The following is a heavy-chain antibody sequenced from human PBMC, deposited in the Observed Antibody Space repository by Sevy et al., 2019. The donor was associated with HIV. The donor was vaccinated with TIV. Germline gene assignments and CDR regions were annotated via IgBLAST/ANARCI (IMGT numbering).Heavy chain of an antibody. J-gene: IGHJ6*02. Sequence: GGSLRLSCAASGFTFSSYSKNWVRQAPGKGLEWVSYISSSSSTILNADSVKGRFTISRDNAKNSLFLQMNSLRAEDTAVYYCARAGGDTAYAMDVWGQGTTVTVSS. D-gene: IGHD2-21*01. V-gene: IGHV3-48*01. CDR3: ARAGGDTAYAMDV. CDR2: ISSSSSTI. CDR1: GFTFSSYS.